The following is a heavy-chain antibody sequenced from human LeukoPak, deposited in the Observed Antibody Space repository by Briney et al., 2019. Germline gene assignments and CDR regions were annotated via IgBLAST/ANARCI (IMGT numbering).Heavy chain of an antibody. CDR2: IKQDGSEK. CDR3: ARDTGYYDSSGYYNVWFDY. Sequence: GGSLRLSCAASGFTFSSYWMSWVRQAPGKGLEWVANIKQDGSEKYYVDSVKGRFTTSRDNAKNSLYLQMNSLRAEDTAVYYCARDTGYYDSSGYYNVWFDYWGQGTLVTVSS. V-gene: IGHV3-7*01. D-gene: IGHD3-22*01. CDR1: GFTFSSYW. J-gene: IGHJ4*02.